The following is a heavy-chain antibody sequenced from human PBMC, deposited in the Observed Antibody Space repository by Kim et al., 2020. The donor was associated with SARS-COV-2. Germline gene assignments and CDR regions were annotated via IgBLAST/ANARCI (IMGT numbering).Heavy chain of an antibody. V-gene: IGHV4-30-2*01. J-gene: IGHJ4*02. Sequence: TLSLTCAVSGGSISSGGYSWSWIRQPPGKGLEWIGYIYHSGSTYYNPSLKSRVTISVDRSKNQFSLKLSSVTAADTAVYYCARVDSGSYYDYWGQGTLVTVSS. CDR2: IYHSGST. CDR3: ARVDSGSYYDY. D-gene: IGHD1-26*01. CDR1: GGSISSGGYS.